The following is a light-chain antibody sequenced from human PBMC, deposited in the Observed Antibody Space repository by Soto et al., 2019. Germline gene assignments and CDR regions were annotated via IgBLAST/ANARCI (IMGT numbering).Light chain of an antibody. CDR2: ATS. Sequence: DIQLTQSPSFLSASVGDRVTITCRASQGISSYFVWYQQKPGKAPELLIYATSTLHSGVPSRFSGSGSGTEFTLTISSLQPEDFATYYCQQLNSYPVFTFGPGTKVDIK. J-gene: IGKJ3*01. CDR3: QQLNSYPVFT. V-gene: IGKV1-9*01. CDR1: QGISSY.